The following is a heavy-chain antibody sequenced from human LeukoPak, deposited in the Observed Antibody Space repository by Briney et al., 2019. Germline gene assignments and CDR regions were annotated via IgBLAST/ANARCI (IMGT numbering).Heavy chain of an antibody. Sequence: GGSLRPSCSASGFIFTDYYMSWIRQAPGKGLEWVSYISPSGTVIYNGDSVKGRFTISRDNAKKSLYLQMNSLRAEDTAVYYCARDYNCWGQGILVTVSS. J-gene: IGHJ4*02. CDR3: ARDYNC. V-gene: IGHV3-11*01. D-gene: IGHD3-10*01. CDR1: GFIFTDYY. CDR2: ISPSGTVI.